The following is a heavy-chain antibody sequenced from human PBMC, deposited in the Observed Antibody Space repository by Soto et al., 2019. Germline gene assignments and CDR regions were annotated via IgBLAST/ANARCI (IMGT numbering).Heavy chain of an antibody. CDR3: AKDDQLAVAGPPQGV. CDR2: ISWNSGSI. J-gene: IGHJ6*04. Sequence: GGSLRLSCAASGFTFDDYAMHWVRQAPGKGLEWVSGISWNSGSIGYADSVKGRFTISRDNAKNSLYLQMNSLRAEDTALYYCAKDDQLAVAGPPQGVWGKGTTVTVSS. CDR1: GFTFDDYA. D-gene: IGHD6-19*01. V-gene: IGHV3-9*01.